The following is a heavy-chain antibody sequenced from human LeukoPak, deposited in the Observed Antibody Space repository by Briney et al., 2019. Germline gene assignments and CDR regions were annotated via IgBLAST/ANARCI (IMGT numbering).Heavy chain of an antibody. CDR1: GYTFTQYA. D-gene: IGHD3-10*01. CDR2: ISAYNGNT. V-gene: IGHV1-18*01. CDR3: ATRTVRGGSSSFDY. J-gene: IGHJ4*02. Sequence: GASVKVSCKTSGYTFTQYALNWVRQAPGQGLEWMGWISAYNGNTNYAQKLQGRVTMTTDTSTSTAYMELRSLRSDDTAVYYCATRTVRGGSSSFDYWGQGTLVTVSS.